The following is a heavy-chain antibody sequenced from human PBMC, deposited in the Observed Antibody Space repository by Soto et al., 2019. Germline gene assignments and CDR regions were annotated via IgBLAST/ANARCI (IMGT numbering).Heavy chain of an antibody. D-gene: IGHD4-17*01. Sequence: EVQLVESGGGLVQPGGSLRLSCAASGFTFSNYWMSWVRQAPGKGLEWVAKINQGGSEKWSADSVKGRFTIPRDNAKNSLYLQLNSLGAEDTAVYYCVKDDGDYSFDYWGQGTLVTVSS. J-gene: IGHJ4*02. CDR3: VKDDGDYSFDY. V-gene: IGHV3-7*03. CDR2: INQGGSEK. CDR1: GFTFSNYW.